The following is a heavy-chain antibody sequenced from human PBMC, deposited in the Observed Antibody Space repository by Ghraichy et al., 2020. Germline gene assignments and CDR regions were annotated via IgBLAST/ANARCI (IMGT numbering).Heavy chain of an antibody. CDR1: GFTFSSYA. Sequence: GESLNISCAASGFTFSSYAMSWVRQAPGKGLEWVSAISGSGHNTYYADSVKGRFTISRDDSKNILYLQMNSLRAEDTAVYYCAKELETVVVAPTYWGQGTLVTISS. D-gene: IGHD2-15*01. CDR2: ISGSGHNT. CDR3: AKELETVVVAPTY. J-gene: IGHJ4*02. V-gene: IGHV3-23*01.